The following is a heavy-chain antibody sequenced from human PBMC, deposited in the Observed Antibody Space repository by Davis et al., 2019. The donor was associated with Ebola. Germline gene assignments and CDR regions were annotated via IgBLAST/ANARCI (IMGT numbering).Heavy chain of an antibody. J-gene: IGHJ4*02. CDR3: TRSGGAVAGYLFDY. Sequence: ASVKVSCKASGYTFTNYYMHWVRQAPGQGLEWMGRFNPNSGDTNLAQKFQGRVTMTRDTSINSAYMELNTLRSDDTAVYFCTRSGGAVAGYLFDYWGQGTLVTVSS. CDR2: FNPNSGDT. V-gene: IGHV1-2*06. CDR1: GYTFTNYY. D-gene: IGHD6-19*01.